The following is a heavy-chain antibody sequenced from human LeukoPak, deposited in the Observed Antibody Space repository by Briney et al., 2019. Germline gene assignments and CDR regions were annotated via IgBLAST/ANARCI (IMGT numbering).Heavy chain of an antibody. J-gene: IGHJ6*03. V-gene: IGHV4-39*07. D-gene: IGHD6-13*01. CDR2: IYYSGST. Sequence: SETLSLTCTVSGGSISSSSYYWGWIRQPPGTGLEWIGSIYYSGSTYYNPSLKSRVTISVDTSKNQFSLKLSSVTAADTAVYYCARDLGSSWYYYYYYMDVWGKGTTVTVSS. CDR1: GGSISSSSYY. CDR3: ARDLGSSWYYYYYYMDV.